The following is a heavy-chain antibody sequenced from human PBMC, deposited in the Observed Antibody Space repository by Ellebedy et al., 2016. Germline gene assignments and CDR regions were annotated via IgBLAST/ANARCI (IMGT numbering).Heavy chain of an antibody. CDR1: GFTFSVAG. Sequence: GGSLRLSXAASGFTFSVAGMTWVRQAPGKGLEWVATLVFSGTATYYSDSVKGRFIISRDNAKNSLFLQMNSLRVEDTAVYYCARDGSEWSRDYWGQGTLFTFSS. J-gene: IGHJ4*02. V-gene: IGHV3-21*01. CDR3: ARDGSEWSRDY. CDR2: LVFSGTAT. D-gene: IGHD3-3*01.